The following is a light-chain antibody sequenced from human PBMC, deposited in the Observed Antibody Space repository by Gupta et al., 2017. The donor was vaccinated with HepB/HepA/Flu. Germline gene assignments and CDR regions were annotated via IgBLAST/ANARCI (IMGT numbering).Light chain of an antibody. Sequence: QSVLTQPPSASGTPGQRVTISCSGSSSNIGSNTVNWYQQLPGTAPKLLIYINNQRPSGVPDRFSCSKSGTSASLAISGLQSEDEADYYCSASDDSMNGYYVFGTGTKVTVL. V-gene: IGLV1-44*01. CDR1: SSNIGSNT. J-gene: IGLJ1*01. CDR2: INN. CDR3: SASDDSMNGYYV.